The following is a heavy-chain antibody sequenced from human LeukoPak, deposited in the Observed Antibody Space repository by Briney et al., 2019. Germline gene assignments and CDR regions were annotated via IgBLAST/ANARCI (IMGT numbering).Heavy chain of an antibody. J-gene: IGHJ4*02. D-gene: IGHD3-10*01. Sequence: GGSLRLSCAVSGVTFSNFAMSWVRQAPGKGLEWVSAISAGGGSTYYADSVKGRFTISRDNSKNTLHLQMNSLRVEDTAVYYCAKDGEYTTSPGDYWGQGTLVTVSS. CDR1: GVTFSNFA. V-gene: IGHV3-23*01. CDR3: AKDGEYTTSPGDY. CDR2: ISAGGGST.